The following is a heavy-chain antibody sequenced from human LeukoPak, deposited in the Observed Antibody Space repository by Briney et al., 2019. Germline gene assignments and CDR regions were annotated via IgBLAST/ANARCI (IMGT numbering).Heavy chain of an antibody. CDR3: ARETNVFATYSNYGVWTDYYYYGMDV. CDR1: GGSISIYY. J-gene: IGHJ6*02. Sequence: SETLSLTCTVSGGSISIYYWSWIRQPAGKGLEWIGRIYTSGSTNYNPSLKSRVTMSVDTSKNQFSLKLSSVTAADTAVYYCARETNVFATYSNYGVWTDYYYYGMDVWGQGTTVTVSS. CDR2: IYTSGST. V-gene: IGHV4-4*07. D-gene: IGHD4-11*01.